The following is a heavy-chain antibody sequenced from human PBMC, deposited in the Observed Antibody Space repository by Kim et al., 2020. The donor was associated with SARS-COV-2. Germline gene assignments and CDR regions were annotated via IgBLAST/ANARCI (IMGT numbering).Heavy chain of an antibody. CDR1: GGSLNDYT. Sequence: SVKVSCKASGGSLNDYTFSWVRQATGQGPEWIGRIIPILDVTKYAQKFQGRVTFTADKSTSTAYMELSNLRSDDTAIYYCARDATPPRYYDNFMDIWGQGTTVTVSS. CDR2: IIPILDVT. D-gene: IGHD3-9*01. V-gene: IGHV1-69*04. J-gene: IGHJ6*03. CDR3: ARDATPPRYYDNFMDI.